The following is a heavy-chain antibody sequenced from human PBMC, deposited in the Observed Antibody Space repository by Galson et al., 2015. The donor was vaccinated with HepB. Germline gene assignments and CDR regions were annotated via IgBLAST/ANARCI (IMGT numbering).Heavy chain of an antibody. CDR1: GYTFTSYY. D-gene: IGHD3-22*01. V-gene: IGHV1-46*01. J-gene: IGHJ6*02. CDR2: INPSGGST. CDR3: AREGHYYVSSGANYGMDV. Sequence: SVKVSCKASGYTFTSYYMHWVRQAPGQGLEWMGIINPSGGSTSYAQKFQGRVTMTRDTSTSTVYMELSSLRSEDTAVYYCAREGHYYVSSGANYGMDVWGQGTTVTVSS.